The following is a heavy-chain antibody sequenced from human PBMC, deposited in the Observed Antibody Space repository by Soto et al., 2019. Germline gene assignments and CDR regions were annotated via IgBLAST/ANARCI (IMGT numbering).Heavy chain of an antibody. D-gene: IGHD2-15*01. CDR2: ISFDGRKE. V-gene: IGHV3-30*03. CDR3: ARPIPRWSYHYGMDV. CDR1: EFTFSSSA. J-gene: IGHJ6*02. Sequence: QLVESGGRGVQPGRSLRLSCEASEFTFSSSAVHWVRQAPGRGLEWVALISFDGRKEYYADSVKGRFIVSRDNSRSMVYLQMDSLRPDDTAIYYCARPIPRWSYHYGMDVWGQGTTVTVS.